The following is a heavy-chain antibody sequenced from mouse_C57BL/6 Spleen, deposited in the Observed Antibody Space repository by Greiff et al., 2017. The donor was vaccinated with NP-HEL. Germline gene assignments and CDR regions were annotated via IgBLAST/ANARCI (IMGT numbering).Heavy chain of an antibody. J-gene: IGHJ1*03. Sequence: QVQLQQPGAELVKPGASVKLSCKASGYTFTSYWMQWVKQRPGPGLEWIGEIDPSDSYTNYNQKFKGKATLTVDTSSSTAYMQLSSLTSEDSAVYYCARGGYGNYGNFDVWGTGTTVTVSS. V-gene: IGHV1-50*01. D-gene: IGHD2-10*02. CDR1: GYTFTSYW. CDR3: ARGGYGNYGNFDV. CDR2: IDPSDSYT.